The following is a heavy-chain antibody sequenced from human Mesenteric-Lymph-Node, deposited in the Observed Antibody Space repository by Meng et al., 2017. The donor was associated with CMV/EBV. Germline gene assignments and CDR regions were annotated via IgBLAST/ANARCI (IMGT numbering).Heavy chain of an antibody. CDR1: GGSISSGDYY. D-gene: IGHD2-2*01. CDR3: ARGTDCSSTSCLFDP. V-gene: IGHV4-30-4*08. CDR2: IYYSGST. J-gene: IGHJ5*02. Sequence: LRLSCTVSGGSISSGDYYWSWIRQPPGTGLEWIGYIYYSGSTYYNPSLKSRVTISVDTSKNQFSLKLSSVTAADTAVYYCARGTDCSSTSCLFDPWGQGTLVTVSS.